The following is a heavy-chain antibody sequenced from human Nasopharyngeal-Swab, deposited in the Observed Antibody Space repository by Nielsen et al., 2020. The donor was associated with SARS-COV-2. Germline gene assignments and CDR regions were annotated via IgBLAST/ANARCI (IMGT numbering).Heavy chain of an antibody. J-gene: IGHJ4*02. CDR3: ARENDYADEYYFDY. CDR1: GFTFSSYG. CDR2: IWYDGSNK. Sequence: GESLKISCAASGFTFSSYGVHWVRQAPGKGLEWVAVIWYDGSNKYYADSVKGRFTISRDNSKNTLYLQMNSLRAEDTAVYYCARENDYADEYYFDYWGQGTLVTVSS. V-gene: IGHV3-33*01. D-gene: IGHD4-17*01.